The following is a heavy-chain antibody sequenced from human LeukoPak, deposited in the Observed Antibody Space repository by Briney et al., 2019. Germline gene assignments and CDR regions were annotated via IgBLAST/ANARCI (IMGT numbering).Heavy chain of an antibody. CDR2: ISSSSSYT. J-gene: IGHJ6*02. D-gene: IGHD1-7*01. CDR1: GFTFSDYY. Sequence: PGGSLRLSCAASGFTFSDYYMSWIRQAPGKGLEWVSYISSSSSYTNYADSVKGRFTISRDNAKNSLYLQMNSLRAEDTAVYYCATPAPLITGTTDSCYYGMDVWGQGTTVTVSS. CDR3: ATPAPLITGTTDSCYYGMDV. V-gene: IGHV3-11*06.